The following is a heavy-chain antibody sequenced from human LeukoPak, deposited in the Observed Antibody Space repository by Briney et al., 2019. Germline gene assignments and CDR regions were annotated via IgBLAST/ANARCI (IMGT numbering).Heavy chain of an antibody. Sequence: GASVKVSCKASGGTFSSYAISWVRQAPGQGLEWMGWINPNSGGTNYAQKFQGRVTMTRDTSISTAYMELSRLRSDDTAVYYCARDSGIAVAGISRYYYYYGMDVWGQGTTVTVSS. CDR1: GGTFSSYA. D-gene: IGHD6-19*01. CDR3: ARDSGIAVAGISRYYYYYGMDV. V-gene: IGHV1-2*02. CDR2: INPNSGGT. J-gene: IGHJ6*02.